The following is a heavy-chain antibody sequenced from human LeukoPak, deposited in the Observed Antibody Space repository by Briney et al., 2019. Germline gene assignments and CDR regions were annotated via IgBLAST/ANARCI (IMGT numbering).Heavy chain of an antibody. CDR3: ALLAVASDFDY. CDR2: ISSGASTM. Sequence: GGSLRLSCAASGFMFRSFEMYWVRQAPGKGLEWVAYISSGASTMYYADSVKGRFTISRDDAKNPLFLQMNSLRAEDTAIYYCALLAVASDFDYWGQGTLVTVSS. CDR1: GFMFRSFE. D-gene: IGHD6-19*01. J-gene: IGHJ4*02. V-gene: IGHV3-48*03.